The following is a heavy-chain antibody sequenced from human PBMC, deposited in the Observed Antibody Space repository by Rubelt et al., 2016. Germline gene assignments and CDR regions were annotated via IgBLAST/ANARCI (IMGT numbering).Heavy chain of an antibody. CDR1: GFTFSSYT. V-gene: IGHV3-30*04. Sequence: GFTFSSYTMHWVRQAPGKGMEWVALISYDGSNKNYPDSVTGRLPISRDNAKNSLYLQMNSLRAEDTAVYYCARRPGYSNSWMGFDYWGQGTLVTVSS. J-gene: IGHJ4*02. CDR2: ISYDGSNK. CDR3: ARRPGYSNSWMGFDY. D-gene: IGHD6-13*01.